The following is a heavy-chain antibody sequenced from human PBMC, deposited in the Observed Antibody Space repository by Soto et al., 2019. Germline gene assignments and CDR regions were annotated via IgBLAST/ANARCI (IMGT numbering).Heavy chain of an antibody. Sequence: QVQLQESGPGLVKPSETLSLTCTVSGGSISNYYWSWIRQPPGKGLGWLAYIFYSGSTSYNPSLSSRLTMAVDTSKNQFSLTLTSVTAADTAVYYCARLAAEARGEAFDIWGQGTMVTVSS. CDR2: IFYSGST. CDR3: ARLAAEARGEAFDI. D-gene: IGHD6-13*01. V-gene: IGHV4-59*08. J-gene: IGHJ3*02. CDR1: GGSISNYY.